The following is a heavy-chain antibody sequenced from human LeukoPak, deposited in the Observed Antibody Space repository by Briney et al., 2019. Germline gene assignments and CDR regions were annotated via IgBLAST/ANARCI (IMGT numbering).Heavy chain of an antibody. CDR1: GGSISSSNW. Sequence: PSETLSLTCAVSGGSISSSNWWSWVRQAPGKGLEWVSVIYSGGSTHYADSVKGRFTISRDNSKNTLYLQMNSLRAEDTAVYYCARLRRDGYNFDYGGQGTLVTVSS. D-gene: IGHD5-24*01. CDR3: ARLRRDGYNFDY. V-gene: IGHV3-53*01. J-gene: IGHJ4*02. CDR2: IYSGGST.